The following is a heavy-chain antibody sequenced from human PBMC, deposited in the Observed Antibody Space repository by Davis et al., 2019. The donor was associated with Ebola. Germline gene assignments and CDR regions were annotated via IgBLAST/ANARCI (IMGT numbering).Heavy chain of an antibody. J-gene: IGHJ4*02. Sequence: MPSETLSLTCAVYGGSFSGYYWSWIRQPPGKGLEWIGEINHSGSTNYNPSLKSRVTISVDTSKNQFSLKLSSVTAADTAVYYCARGRRRYKNYWGQGTLVTVSS. D-gene: IGHD5-18*01. CDR2: INHSGST. V-gene: IGHV4-34*01. CDR3: ARGRRRYKNY. CDR1: GGSFSGYY.